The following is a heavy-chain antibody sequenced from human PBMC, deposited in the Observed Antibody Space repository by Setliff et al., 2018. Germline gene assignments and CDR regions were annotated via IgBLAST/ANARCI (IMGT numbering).Heavy chain of an antibody. J-gene: IGHJ4*02. V-gene: IGHV1-18*01. Sequence: ASVKVSCKASGYTFTSFDISWVRQAPGQGLEWMGWISGSTDNTNYAQKFRGRITMTTDTATMTAYMDLRSLTSEDTAIYYCARERFYGYNRAYFGPHSWGQGTLVTVSS. CDR1: GYTFTSFD. CDR2: ISGSTDNT. CDR3: ARERFYGYNRAYFGPHS. D-gene: IGHD1-20*01.